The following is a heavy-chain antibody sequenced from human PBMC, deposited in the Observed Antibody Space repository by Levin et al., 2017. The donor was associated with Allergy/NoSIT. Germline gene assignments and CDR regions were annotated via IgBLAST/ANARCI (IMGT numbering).Heavy chain of an antibody. Sequence: PRGSLRLSCAASGFIFSEYMMHWVRQAPGKGLEWVAVISDDGDKKYYADSVRGRFTISRDNSKNTLYLQLNSLRPEDTAIYYCARDLPPYSGSYHFNYWGRGNLVSVSS. J-gene: IGHJ2*01. CDR3: ARDLPPYSGSYHFNY. CDR1: GFIFSEYM. V-gene: IGHV3-30-3*01. CDR2: ISDDGDKK. D-gene: IGHD1-26*01.